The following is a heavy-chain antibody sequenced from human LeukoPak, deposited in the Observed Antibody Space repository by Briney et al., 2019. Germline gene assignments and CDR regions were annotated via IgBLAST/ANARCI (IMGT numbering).Heavy chain of an antibody. D-gene: IGHD2-2*01. Sequence: SVKVSCKASGYTFTSYYMHWVRQAPGQGLEWMGGIIPIFGTANYAQKFQGRVTITADKSTSTAYMELSSLRSEDTAVYYCARGYCSSTSCLGAYWGQGTLVTVSS. J-gene: IGHJ4*02. CDR3: ARGYCSSTSCLGAY. CDR2: IIPIFGTA. CDR1: GYTFTSYY. V-gene: IGHV1-69*06.